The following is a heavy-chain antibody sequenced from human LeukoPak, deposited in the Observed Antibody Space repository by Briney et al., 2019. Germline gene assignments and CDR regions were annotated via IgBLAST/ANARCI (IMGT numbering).Heavy chain of an antibody. V-gene: IGHV3-33*06. CDR3: AKDSSSWSLDY. CDR1: GFTFSSYG. CDR2: IWYDGSNK. D-gene: IGHD6-13*01. J-gene: IGHJ4*02. Sequence: GGSLRLSCAASGFTFSSYGMHWVRQAPGKGLEWVAVIWYDGSNKYYADSVKGRFTISRDNSKNTLYLQMNGLRAEDTAVYYCAKDSSSWSLDYWGQGTLVTVSS.